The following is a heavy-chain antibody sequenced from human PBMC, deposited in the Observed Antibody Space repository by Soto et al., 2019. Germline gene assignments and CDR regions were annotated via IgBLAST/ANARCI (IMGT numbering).Heavy chain of an antibody. CDR1: GGSISSYY. J-gene: IGHJ5*02. V-gene: IGHV4-59*01. CDR3: GRIPGPDYGVIFAP. CDR2: IHYSGST. D-gene: IGHD4-17*01. Sequence: SETLSLTCTVSGGSISSYYWSWIRQPPGKGLEWIGYIHYSGSTNYNPSLKSRVTISVDTSKNQFSLKLNSVTATDTAVYYCGRIPGPDYGVIFAPWGQGPLATFPS.